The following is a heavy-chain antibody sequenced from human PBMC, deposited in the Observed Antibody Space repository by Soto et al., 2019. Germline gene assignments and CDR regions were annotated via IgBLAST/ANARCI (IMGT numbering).Heavy chain of an antibody. Sequence: QVPLVESGGGVVQPGRSLRLSCAASGFTFSSYAMHWVRQAPGKGLEWVAVISYDGSNKYYADSVKGRFTISRDNSKNTLYLQMNSLRAEDTAVYYCARDYDILTGYGGGIKYYFDYWGQGTLVTVSS. CDR1: GFTFSSYA. CDR3: ARDYDILTGYGGGIKYYFDY. CDR2: ISYDGSNK. J-gene: IGHJ4*02. D-gene: IGHD3-9*01. V-gene: IGHV3-30-3*01.